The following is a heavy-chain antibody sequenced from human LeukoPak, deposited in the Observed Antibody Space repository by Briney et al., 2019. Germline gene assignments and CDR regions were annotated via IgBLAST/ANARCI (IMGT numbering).Heavy chain of an antibody. J-gene: IGHJ4*02. D-gene: IGHD4-17*01. Sequence: SETLSLTCAVYGGSFTDNYWSWIRQPPGKGLEWIGEINHSGSTNFNPSLKSQVTILVDASKNQFSLKLNSVTAADTAVYYCATIINGEDDYWGQGTLVTVSS. CDR3: ATIINGEDDY. CDR2: INHSGST. V-gene: IGHV4-34*01. CDR1: GGSFTDNY.